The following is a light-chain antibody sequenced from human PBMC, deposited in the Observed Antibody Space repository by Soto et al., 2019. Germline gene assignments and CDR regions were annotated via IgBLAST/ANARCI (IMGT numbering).Light chain of an antibody. V-gene: IGKV1-33*01. J-gene: IGKJ3*01. Sequence: DIQMTQSPSSLSASVGDRVTITCQASQDISNYLNWYQQKPGKAPRLLNYDASNLETGVTSKFSGSGSVTDFTFTISSLQPEYIAACYCQRYLNRPIFTFGPGTKVDIK. CDR1: QDISNY. CDR2: DAS. CDR3: QRYLNRPIFT.